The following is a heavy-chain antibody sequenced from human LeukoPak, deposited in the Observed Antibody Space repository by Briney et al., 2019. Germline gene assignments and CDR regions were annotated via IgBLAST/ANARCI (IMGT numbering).Heavy chain of an antibody. V-gene: IGHV3-21*01. J-gene: IGHJ4*02. Sequence: GGSLRLSCAASGFTFSSYSMNWVRQAPGKGLEWVSSISSSSSYIYYADSVKGRFTISRDNAKNSLYLQMNSLRAEDTAVYYCARAPTVTYIDHWGQGTLVTVSS. CDR1: GFTFSSYS. CDR2: ISSSSSYI. CDR3: ARAPTVTYIDH. D-gene: IGHD4-17*01.